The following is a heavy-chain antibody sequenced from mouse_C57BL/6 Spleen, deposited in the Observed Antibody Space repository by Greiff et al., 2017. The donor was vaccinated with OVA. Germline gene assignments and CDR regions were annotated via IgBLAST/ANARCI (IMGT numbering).Heavy chain of an antibody. CDR3: ARDSNYAMDY. CDR2: INYDGSST. J-gene: IGHJ4*01. V-gene: IGHV5-16*01. Sequence: VMLVESEGGLVQPGSSMKLSCTASGFTFSDYYMAWVRQVPEKGLEWVANINYDGSSTYYLDSLKSRFIISRDNAKNILYLQMSSLKSEDTATYYCARDSNYAMDYWGQGTSVTVSS. CDR1: GFTFSDYY. D-gene: IGHD1-1*01.